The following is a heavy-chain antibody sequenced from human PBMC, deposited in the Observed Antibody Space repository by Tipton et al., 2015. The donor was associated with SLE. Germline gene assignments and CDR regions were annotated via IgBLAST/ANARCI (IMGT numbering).Heavy chain of an antibody. V-gene: IGHV4-34*01. CDR3: ARGRYCSSTSCFSRYYYYMDV. CDR1: GGSFSGYY. CDR2: INHSGST. J-gene: IGHJ6*03. D-gene: IGHD2-2*01. Sequence: TLSLTCAVYGGSFSGYYWSWIRQPPGKGLEWIGEINHSGSTNYNPSLKSRVTISVDTSKNQFSLKLSSVTAADTAVYYCARGRYCSSTSCFSRYYYYMDVWGKGTTVTVSS.